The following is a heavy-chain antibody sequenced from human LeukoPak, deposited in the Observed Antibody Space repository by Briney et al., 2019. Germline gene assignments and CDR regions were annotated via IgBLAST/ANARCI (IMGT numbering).Heavy chain of an antibody. CDR3: ARETYSYEN. CDR1: GFTFSSYA. D-gene: IGHD5-18*01. V-gene: IGHV3-30-3*01. Sequence: PGGSLRLSCAASGFTFSSYAMHWVRQAPGKGLEWVAVISYDGSNKYYADSVKGRFTISRDNAKNSLYLQMNSLRAEDTAVYYCARETYSYENWGQGTLVTVSS. J-gene: IGHJ4*02. CDR2: ISYDGSNK.